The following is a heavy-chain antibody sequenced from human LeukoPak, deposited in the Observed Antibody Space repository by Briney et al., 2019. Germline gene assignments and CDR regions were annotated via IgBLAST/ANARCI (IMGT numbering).Heavy chain of an antibody. CDR3: ARVVVAVVAFDI. CDR2: IYYSGST. D-gene: IGHD2-15*01. CDR1: GDSISSGGYY. Sequence: SQTLSLTCTVSGDSISSGGYYWSWIRQRPGKGLEWIGYIYYSGSTYYNPSLKSPVTMSVDMSKNQFSLKLTSVTAADTAIYYCARVVVAVVAFDIRGQGTMVTVSS. V-gene: IGHV4-31*01. J-gene: IGHJ3*02.